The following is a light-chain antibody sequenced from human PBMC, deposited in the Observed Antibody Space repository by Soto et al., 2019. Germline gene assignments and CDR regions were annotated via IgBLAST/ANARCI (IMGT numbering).Light chain of an antibody. J-gene: IGLJ2*01. CDR3: SSYAGNNNLL. CDR1: SSDVGGYNY. V-gene: IGLV2-8*01. Sequence: QSALTQPPSASGSPGQSVTISCTGTSSDVGGYNYVSWYQQHPGKAPKLMIHEVTKRPSGVPDRFSGSKSGNTASLTVSGLQADDEADYYCSSYAGNNNLLFGGGTKLIVL. CDR2: EVT.